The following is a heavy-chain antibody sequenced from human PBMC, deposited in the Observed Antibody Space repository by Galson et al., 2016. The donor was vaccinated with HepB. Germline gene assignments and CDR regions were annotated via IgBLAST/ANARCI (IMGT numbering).Heavy chain of an antibody. V-gene: IGHV3-23*01. Sequence: SLRLSCAASFTFSGYAMTWVRQAPGKGLEWVSGISTSGATRIYADSVKGRFTISRDNSNNTLFLQMNTLTAEDTAVYYCAREGTCYGGYWYFDLWGRGTLVTVSS. D-gene: IGHD4-23*01. CDR3: AREGTCYGGYWYFDL. CDR1: FTFSGYA. J-gene: IGHJ2*01. CDR2: ISTSGATR.